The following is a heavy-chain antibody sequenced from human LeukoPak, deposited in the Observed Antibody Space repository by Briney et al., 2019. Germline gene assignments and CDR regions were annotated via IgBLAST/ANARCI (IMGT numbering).Heavy chain of an antibody. CDR3: ARHNTSTMIVVVIPFDI. Sequence: SETLSLTCTVSGGSISSSSYYWGWIRQPPGKGLEWIGSIYYGGSTYYNPSLKSRVTISVDTSKNQFSLKLSSVTAADTAVYYCARHNTSTMIVVVIPFDIWGQGTMVTVSS. CDR2: IYYGGST. J-gene: IGHJ3*02. CDR1: GGSISSSSYY. V-gene: IGHV4-39*01. D-gene: IGHD3-22*01.